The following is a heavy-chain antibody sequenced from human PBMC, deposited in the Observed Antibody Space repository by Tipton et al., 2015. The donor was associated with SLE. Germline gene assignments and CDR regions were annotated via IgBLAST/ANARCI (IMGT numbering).Heavy chain of an antibody. J-gene: IGHJ4*02. Sequence: TLSLTCTVSGDSISSHYWSWIRQPPGKGLEWIGYIYYSGSTNYNPSLKSRVTISVDTSKSQFSLKLSSMTSADTAVYYCARELRITTPGPDLYYYDYWGQGILVTVSS. V-gene: IGHV4-59*11. CDR3: ARELRITTPGPDLYYYDY. D-gene: IGHD1/OR15-1a*01. CDR2: IYYSGST. CDR1: GDSISSHY.